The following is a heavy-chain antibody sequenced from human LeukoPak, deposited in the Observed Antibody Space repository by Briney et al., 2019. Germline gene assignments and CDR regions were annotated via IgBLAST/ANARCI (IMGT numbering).Heavy chain of an antibody. Sequence: PGGSLRHSCTPPGYTSSRHNIYWGRQAPGKGLEWVDNIKKDGSEKYYVDSVKGRFTISRDNAKNSLYLQMNSLRAEDTAVYYCARLLPGIRKPIFDYWGQGTLVTVSS. CDR3: ARLLPGIRKPIFDY. CDR2: IKKDGSEK. D-gene: IGHD1-14*01. V-gene: IGHV3-7*04. J-gene: IGHJ4*02. CDR1: GYTSSRHN.